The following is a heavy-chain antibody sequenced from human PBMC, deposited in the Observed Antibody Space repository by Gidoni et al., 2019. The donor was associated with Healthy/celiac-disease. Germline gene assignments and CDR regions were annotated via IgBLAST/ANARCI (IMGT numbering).Heavy chain of an antibody. CDR3: ARENYYDSSGYRN. Sequence: QVQLQQWGAGLLKPSEPLSLTCAVYGGSFSGYYWSWIRQPPGKGLEWIGEINHSGSTNYNPSLKSRVTISVDTSKNQFSLKLSSVTAADTAVYYCARENYYDSSGYRNWGQGTLVTVSS. V-gene: IGHV4-34*01. CDR1: GGSFSGYY. J-gene: IGHJ4*02. CDR2: INHSGST. D-gene: IGHD3-22*01.